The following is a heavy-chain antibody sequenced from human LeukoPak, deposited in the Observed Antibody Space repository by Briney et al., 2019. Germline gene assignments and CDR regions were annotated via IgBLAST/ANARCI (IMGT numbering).Heavy chain of an antibody. CDR3: ARGINWVDY. CDR1: GFTFDDYC. CDR2: INWNGGST. Sequence: GGTLRLSCAASGFTFDDYCWTWVRQPPGKGLEWVSGINWNGGSTGYADSVKGRFTISRDNAKNSLALQMNGLRAEGTALYYCARGINWVDYWGQEILVTVSS. D-gene: IGHD7-27*01. V-gene: IGHV3-20*04. J-gene: IGHJ4*02.